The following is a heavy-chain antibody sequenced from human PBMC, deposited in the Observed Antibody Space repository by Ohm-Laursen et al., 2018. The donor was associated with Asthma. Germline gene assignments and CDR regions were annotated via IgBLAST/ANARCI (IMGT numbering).Heavy chain of an antibody. CDR3: ARHWGSPSGRNWFES. V-gene: IGHV4-39*01. J-gene: IGHJ5*01. D-gene: IGHD1-26*01. CDR2: IYYSGNT. CDR1: GGSISPGSYF. Sequence: SDTLSLTCTVSGGSISPGSYFWGWVRQPPGKGLEWIGSIYYSGNTYYNPSLNSRVTISLDTSKSHFSLKLSSVTAADTAVYFCARHWGSPSGRNWFESWGQGTLVTVSP.